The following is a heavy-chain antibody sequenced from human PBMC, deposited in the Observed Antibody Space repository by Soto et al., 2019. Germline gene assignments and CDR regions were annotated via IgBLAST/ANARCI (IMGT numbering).Heavy chain of an antibody. CDR1: GGTFSSYA. Sequence: QVQLVQSGAEAKKPGSSVKVSCKTSGGTFSSYAISWVRQAPGQGLEWMGGIVPLFRTTNYAQKFQGRVTIAADTSTYPVNIGLSGLRSGETAVYYCARGGYSSTWSNLLDRSGLDVWGRGTTVTVSS. CDR3: ARGGYSSTWSNLLDRSGLDV. CDR2: IVPLFRTT. V-gene: IGHV1-69*06. J-gene: IGHJ6*02. D-gene: IGHD6-13*01.